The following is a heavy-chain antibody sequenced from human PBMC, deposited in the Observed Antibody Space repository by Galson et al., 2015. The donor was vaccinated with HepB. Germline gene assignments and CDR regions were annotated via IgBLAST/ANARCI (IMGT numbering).Heavy chain of an antibody. CDR2: IVDGSGNT. D-gene: IGHD3-10*01. J-gene: IGHJ4*02. CDR1: GFTFTNSA. Sequence: SVKVSCKASGFTFTNSAVQWVRQARGQRLEWIGWIVDGSGNTNYAQKFQERVTITRDTSTTTAYMELSSLRSEDTAVYYCAAVGNHSGSESYSYWGQGPLVTVSS. V-gene: IGHV1-58*01. CDR3: AAVGNHSGSESYSY.